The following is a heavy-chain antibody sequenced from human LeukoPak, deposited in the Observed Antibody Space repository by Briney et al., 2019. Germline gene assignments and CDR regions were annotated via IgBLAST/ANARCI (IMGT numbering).Heavy chain of an antibody. Sequence: PPGGSLRLFCAASGFTFSDYPMNWVRQAPGKGLEWVSVITGSGDSSFYGDSVKGRFTISRDNSKNTLCLQMNSLRVEDTAVYYCAKDLEVLWFGDPTDASDIWGQGTMVTVAS. D-gene: IGHD3-10*01. CDR2: ITGSGDSS. J-gene: IGHJ3*02. V-gene: IGHV3-23*01. CDR1: GFTFSDYP. CDR3: AKDLEVLWFGDPTDASDI.